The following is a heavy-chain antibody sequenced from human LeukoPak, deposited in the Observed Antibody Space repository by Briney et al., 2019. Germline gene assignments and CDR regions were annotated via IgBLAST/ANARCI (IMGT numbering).Heavy chain of an antibody. Sequence: PGGSLRLSCAASGFTFSSYGMHWVRQAPGKGLEWVAVIPYDGSNKYYADSVKGRFTISRDNSKNTLYLQMNSLRAEDTAVYYCARDGITMTHYYYYGMDVWGQGTTVTVSS. CDR1: GFTFSSYG. CDR2: IPYDGSNK. CDR3: ARDGITMTHYYYYGMDV. V-gene: IGHV3-30*03. J-gene: IGHJ6*02. D-gene: IGHD3-22*01.